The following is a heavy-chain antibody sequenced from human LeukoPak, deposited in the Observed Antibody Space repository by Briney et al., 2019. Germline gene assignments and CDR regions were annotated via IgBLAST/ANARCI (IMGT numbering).Heavy chain of an antibody. V-gene: IGHV1-46*01. Sequence: ASVKVSCKASGYTFTSHYMHWVRQAPGQGLEWMGIINPSSGVTSYAQKFQGRVTMTSDTPTSTFYLELSSLRSQDMAVYFCARRETSGHFDYWGQGTLVTVSS. CDR3: ARRETSGHFDY. CDR2: INPSSGVT. CDR1: GYTFTSHY. D-gene: IGHD6-19*01. J-gene: IGHJ4*02.